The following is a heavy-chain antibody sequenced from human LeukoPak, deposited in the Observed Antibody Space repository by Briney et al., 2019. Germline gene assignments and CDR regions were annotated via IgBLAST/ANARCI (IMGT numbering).Heavy chain of an antibody. CDR2: ISAYNGNT. V-gene: IGHV1-18*01. Sequence: AASVKVSCKASGYTFTSYGISWVRQAPRQGLEWMGWISAYNGNTNYAQKLQGRVTMTTDTSTSTAYMELRSLRSDDTAVYYCARDLTAVAGTSLHYWGQGTLVTVSS. D-gene: IGHD6-19*01. CDR1: GYTFTSYG. CDR3: ARDLTAVAGTSLHY. J-gene: IGHJ4*02.